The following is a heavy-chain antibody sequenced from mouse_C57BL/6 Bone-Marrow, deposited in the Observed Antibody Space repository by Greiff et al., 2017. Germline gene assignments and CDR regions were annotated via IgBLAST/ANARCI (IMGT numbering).Heavy chain of an antibody. CDR1: GSAFSSSW. CDR3: ARSPDY. CDR2: IYPGDGDT. V-gene: IGHV1-82*01. Sequence: QVQLKESGPELVKPGASVKISCKASGSAFSSSWMNWVKQRPGKGLEWIGRIYPGDGDTNYNGKFKGKATLTADKSSSTAYIQLSSLTSEDSAVYFCARSPDYWGQGATLAVSS. J-gene: IGHJ2*01.